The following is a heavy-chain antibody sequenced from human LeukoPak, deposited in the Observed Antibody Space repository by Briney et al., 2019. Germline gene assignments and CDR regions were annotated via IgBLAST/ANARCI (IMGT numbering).Heavy chain of an antibody. J-gene: IGHJ4*02. CDR3: AKTMVRGVIIMKVDLPTFDY. D-gene: IGHD3-10*01. V-gene: IGHV3-23*01. Sequence: PGGSLRLSCVASGFTFSSHSMSWVRQAPGKGLEWVSTISGSGGGTYYDDSVKGRFTISRDNSKNTLYLQMNSLRAEDTAVYYCAKTMVRGVIIMKVDLPTFDYWGQGTLVTVSS. CDR1: GFTFSSHS. CDR2: ISGSGGGT.